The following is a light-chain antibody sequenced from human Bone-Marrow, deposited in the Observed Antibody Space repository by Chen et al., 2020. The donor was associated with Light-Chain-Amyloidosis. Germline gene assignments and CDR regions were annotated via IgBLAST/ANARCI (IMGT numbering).Light chain of an antibody. CDR1: NLGSTS. CDR2: DDS. V-gene: IGLV3-21*02. CDR3: QVWDRSSDRPV. Sequence: SYVLTQPCSVSVAPGHTDTLACGGNNLGSTSVHWYQQTPGQAPLLVVYDDSDRPSGIPERLSGSNSGNTATLTIRRVEAGDEADYYCQVWDRSSDRPVFGGGTKLTVL. J-gene: IGLJ3*02.